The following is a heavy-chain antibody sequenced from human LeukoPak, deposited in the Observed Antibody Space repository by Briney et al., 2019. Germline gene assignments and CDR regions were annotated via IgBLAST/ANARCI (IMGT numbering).Heavy chain of an antibody. Sequence: QPGGSLRLSCAASGFTFTSYGMHWVRQAPGKGLEWVSTISGSGGSTYYPGSVKGRFTMSRDNSKNTLDLQMNSLRAEDTAIYYCAREFNDILTGIDSWGQGTLVTVSS. CDR1: GFTFTSYG. CDR3: AREFNDILTGIDS. V-gene: IGHV3-23*01. CDR2: ISGSGGST. J-gene: IGHJ4*02. D-gene: IGHD3-9*01.